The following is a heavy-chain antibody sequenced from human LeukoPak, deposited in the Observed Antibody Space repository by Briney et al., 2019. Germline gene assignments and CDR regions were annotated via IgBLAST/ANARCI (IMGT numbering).Heavy chain of an antibody. V-gene: IGHV3-48*01. CDR1: GFTFSSYA. CDR2: ISSSGSTI. Sequence: GGSLRLSCAASGFTFSSYAMSWVRQAPGKGLEWVSYISSSGSTIYYADSVKGRFTISRDNAKNSLYMQMNSLRAEDTAVYYCARASPYYYYMDVWGKGTTVTVSS. J-gene: IGHJ6*03. CDR3: ARASPYYYYMDV.